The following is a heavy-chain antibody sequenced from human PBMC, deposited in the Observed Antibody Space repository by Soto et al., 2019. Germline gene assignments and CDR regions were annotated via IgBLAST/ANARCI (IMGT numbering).Heavy chain of an antibody. CDR2: IYSGGST. J-gene: IGHJ6*02. V-gene: IGHV3-53*01. CDR3: ARDPPATRHGMDV. Sequence: PXVCLRLSCAASGFTVSSTYMSWVRQAPGKGLEWVSVIYSGGSTYYADSVRGRFTISSDNSKNTLYLQMKSLRAEDTAVYYCARDPPATRHGMDVWGQGTTVTVSS. CDR1: GFTVSSTY.